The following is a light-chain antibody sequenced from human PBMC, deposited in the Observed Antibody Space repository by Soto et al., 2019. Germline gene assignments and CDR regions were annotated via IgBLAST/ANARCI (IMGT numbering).Light chain of an antibody. CDR2: DAS. CDR3: QQYGGSPHT. CDR1: QTVSTNY. V-gene: IGKV3-20*01. Sequence: DIVLTQSPGTLSLAPGERATLSCRASQTVSTNYLAWYQQKPGQAPRLVIYDASSRATGIPERFSGSGSRTDCTLTISRLEPEDFAVYYCQQYGGSPHTFGQGTKLEIK. J-gene: IGKJ2*01.